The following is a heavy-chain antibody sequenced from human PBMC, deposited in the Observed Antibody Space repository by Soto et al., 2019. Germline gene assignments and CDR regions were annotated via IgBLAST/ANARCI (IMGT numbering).Heavy chain of an antibody. D-gene: IGHD2-2*01. CDR1: GYTFTSYA. CDR3: ARAGDTSTGSLDY. J-gene: IGHJ4*02. CDR2: INAGNGNT. Sequence: ASVKVSCKASGYTFTSYAMHWVRQAPGQRLEWMGWINAGNGNTKYSQKSQGRVTITRDSSASTAYMELNSLRVEDTAVYYCARAGDTSTGSLDYWGQGTLVTVSS. V-gene: IGHV1-3*01.